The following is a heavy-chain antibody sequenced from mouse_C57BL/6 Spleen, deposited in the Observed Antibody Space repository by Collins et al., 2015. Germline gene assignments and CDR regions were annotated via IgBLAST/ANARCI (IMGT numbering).Heavy chain of an antibody. V-gene: IGHV1-19*01. CDR1: GYTFTDYH. CDR3: ARRNYGSSYAMDY. Sequence: EVQLQQSGPVLVKPGASVKMSCKASGYTFTDYHMNWVKQSHGKSLEWIGVINPYNGGTSYNQKFKGKATLTVDKSSSTAYMELNSLTSEDSAVYYCARRNYGSSYAMDYWGQGTSVTVSS. J-gene: IGHJ4*01. D-gene: IGHD1-1*01. CDR2: INPYNGGT.